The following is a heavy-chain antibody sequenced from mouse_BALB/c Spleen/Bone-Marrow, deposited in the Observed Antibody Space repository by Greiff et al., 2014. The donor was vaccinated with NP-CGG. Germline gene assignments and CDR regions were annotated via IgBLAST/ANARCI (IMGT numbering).Heavy chain of an antibody. CDR2: ILPGSGNT. CDR3: ARRLLYYFDY. Sequence: QVQLQQSGAELMKPGASVKISCKATGYTFSSYWIEWVKQRPGHGLEWIGEILPGSGNTNYNENFKGKATFTADTSSNTAYMQLSRLTSEDSAVYYCARRLLYYFDYWGQGTTLTVSS. V-gene: IGHV1-9*01. J-gene: IGHJ2*01. D-gene: IGHD1-2*01. CDR1: GYTFSSYW.